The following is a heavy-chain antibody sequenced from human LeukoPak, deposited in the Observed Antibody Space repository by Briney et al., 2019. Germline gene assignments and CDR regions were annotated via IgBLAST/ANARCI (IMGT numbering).Heavy chain of an antibody. J-gene: IGHJ1*01. D-gene: IGHD2-15*01. CDR1: GGSFSGYY. CDR2: IYYSGST. V-gene: IGHV4-59*08. CDR3: ATLRYCSGGSCYPKYFHH. Sequence: PSETLSLTCAVYGGSFSGYYWSWIRQPPGKGLEWIGYIYYSGSTNHSPSLKSRVTISVDTSKNQFSLKLSSVTAADTAVYYCATLRYCSGGSCYPKYFHHWGQGTLVTVSS.